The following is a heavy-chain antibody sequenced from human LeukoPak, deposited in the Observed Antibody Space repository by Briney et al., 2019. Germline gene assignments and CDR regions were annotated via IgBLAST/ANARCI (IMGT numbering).Heavy chain of an antibody. CDR3: ARGLTTVTFPDAFDI. CDR2: FYHGGGT. J-gene: IGHJ3*02. D-gene: IGHD4-17*01. CDR1: GGSISIGGYS. V-gene: IGHV4-30-2*05. Sequence: PSENLSLNCAVSGGSISIGGYSWSWIRQPPGKGLEWIGWFYHGGGTYYNPSLKSRVTISVDTSKNQFSLKLSSVTAADTAGYYCARGLTTVTFPDAFDIWGQGTMVTVSS.